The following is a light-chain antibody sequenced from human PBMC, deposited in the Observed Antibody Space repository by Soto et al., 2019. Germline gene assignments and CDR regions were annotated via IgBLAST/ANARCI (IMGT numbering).Light chain of an antibody. CDR2: EVS. J-gene: IGLJ7*01. V-gene: IGLV2-14*01. CDR1: SSDVGGYNY. Sequence: QSDLNQPASVSGSPGQSITISCTGTSSDVGGYNYVSWYQQHPGKAPKLMIYEVSYRPSGVSDRFSGSKSGNTASLTISGLQAEDEADYYCSSYTSSSTLAVFGGGTQLTVL. CDR3: SSYTSSSTLAV.